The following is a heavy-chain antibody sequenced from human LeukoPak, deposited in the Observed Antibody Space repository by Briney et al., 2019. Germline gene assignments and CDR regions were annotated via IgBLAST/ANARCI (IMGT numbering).Heavy chain of an antibody. CDR1: GGTFSSYA. J-gene: IGHJ5*02. Sequence: SVKVSCKASGGTFSSYAISWVRQAPGQGLEWMGRIIPILGIANYAQKFQGRVTITADKSTSTAYMELSSLRSEDTAVYYCVRGATDYFWGGYRPTGPGGQGTRVTVSS. CDR2: IIPILGIA. V-gene: IGHV1-69*04. D-gene: IGHD3-16*02. CDR3: VRGATDYFWGGYRPTGP.